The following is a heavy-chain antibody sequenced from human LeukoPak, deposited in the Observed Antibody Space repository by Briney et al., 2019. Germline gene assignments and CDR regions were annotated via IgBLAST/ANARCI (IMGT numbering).Heavy chain of an antibody. CDR3: ARDTYYYDSSGYDPDAFDI. Sequence: GGSLRLSCAASGFTVSSNYMSWVRQAPGKGLEWVSVIYSGGSTYYADSVKGRFTISRDNSKNTLYLQMNSLGAEDTAVYYCARDTYYYDSSGYDPDAFDIWGQGTMVTVSS. CDR1: GFTVSSNY. J-gene: IGHJ3*02. V-gene: IGHV3-66*01. D-gene: IGHD3-22*01. CDR2: IYSGGST.